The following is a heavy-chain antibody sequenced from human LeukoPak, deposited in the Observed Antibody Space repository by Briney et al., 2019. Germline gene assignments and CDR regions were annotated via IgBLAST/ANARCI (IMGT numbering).Heavy chain of an antibody. CDR1: GFTFSSYA. CDR2: ISYDGSNK. D-gene: IGHD3-22*01. V-gene: IGHV3-30*04. Sequence: PGRSLRLSCAASGFTFSSYAMHWVRQAPGKGLEWVAVISYDGSNKYYADSVKGRFTISRDNSKNTLYLQMNSLRAEDTAVYYCARPRHYDSSGYYLSYWGQGTLVTVSS. J-gene: IGHJ4*02. CDR3: ARPRHYDSSGYYLSY.